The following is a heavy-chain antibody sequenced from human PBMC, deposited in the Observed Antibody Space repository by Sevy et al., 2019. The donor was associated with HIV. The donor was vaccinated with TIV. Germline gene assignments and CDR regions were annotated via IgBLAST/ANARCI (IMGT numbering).Heavy chain of an antibody. CDR1: GFTFSSYG. V-gene: IGHV3-33*01. J-gene: IGHJ6*02. CDR3: ARVYSGSYYHKRLRPAHGMDV. Sequence: GGSLRLSCAASGFTFSSYGMHWVRQAPGKGLEWVAVIWYDGSNKYYTDSVKGRFTISRDNSKNTLYLQMNSLRAEDTAVYYCARVYSGSYYHKRLRPAHGMDVWGQGTTVTVSS. CDR2: IWYDGSNK. D-gene: IGHD1-26*01.